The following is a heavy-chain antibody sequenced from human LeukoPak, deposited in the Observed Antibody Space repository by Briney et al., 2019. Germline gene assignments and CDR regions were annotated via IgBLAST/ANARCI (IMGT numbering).Heavy chain of an antibody. CDR3: AREGIAAAGIKS. D-gene: IGHD6-13*01. CDR2: IYYSGST. Sequence: SETLSLTCTVSGGSISSYYWSWIRQPPGKGLEWIGYIYYSGSTNYNPSLKSRVTISVDTSKNQFSLKLSSVTAADTAVYYCAREGIAAAGIKSWGQGTLVTVSS. J-gene: IGHJ5*02. V-gene: IGHV4-59*01. CDR1: GGSISSYY.